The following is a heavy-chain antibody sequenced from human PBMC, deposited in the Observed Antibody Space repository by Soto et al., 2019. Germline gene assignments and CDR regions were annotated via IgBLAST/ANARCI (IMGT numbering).Heavy chain of an antibody. J-gene: IGHJ3*02. CDR1: GYTFTSYG. Sequence: VASVKVSCKASGYTFTSYGISWVRQAPGQGLEWMGWISAYNGNTNYAQKLQGRVTMTTDTYTSTAYMELRSLRSDDTAVYYCARGFWSGYSRPDAFDIWGQGTMVTVSS. D-gene: IGHD3-3*01. CDR2: ISAYNGNT. V-gene: IGHV1-18*04. CDR3: ARGFWSGYSRPDAFDI.